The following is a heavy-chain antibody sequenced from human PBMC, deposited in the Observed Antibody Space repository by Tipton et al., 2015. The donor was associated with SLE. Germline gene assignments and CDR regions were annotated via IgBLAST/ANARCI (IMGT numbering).Heavy chain of an antibody. Sequence: TLSLTCTVSGASITSYYWSWIRQSPGKGLEWIGHTYHSGSTDFNPSLESRVTISVDRSQNQFSLRLSSVSASDTAMYYCARTLDTLDIWGQGTMVTVSS. J-gene: IGHJ3*02. CDR3: ARTLDTLDI. V-gene: IGHV4-59*08. CDR1: GASITSYY. CDR2: TYHSGST.